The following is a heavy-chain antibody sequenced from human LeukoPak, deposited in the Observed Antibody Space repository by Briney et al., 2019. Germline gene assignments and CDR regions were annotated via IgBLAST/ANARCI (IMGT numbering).Heavy chain of an antibody. J-gene: IGHJ5*02. V-gene: IGHV4-34*01. CDR1: GGSFSGYY. D-gene: IGHD3-3*01. Sequence: PSETLSLTCAVYGGSFSGYYWSGISQPPARGLEWMGEINHSGSTNYNPSLKSRVTISVDTSKIQFTLMLSSVPAADTALYYCARQGFWLRFLEWPNWFDPWGQGTLVTVSS. CDR3: ARQGFWLRFLEWPNWFDP. CDR2: INHSGST.